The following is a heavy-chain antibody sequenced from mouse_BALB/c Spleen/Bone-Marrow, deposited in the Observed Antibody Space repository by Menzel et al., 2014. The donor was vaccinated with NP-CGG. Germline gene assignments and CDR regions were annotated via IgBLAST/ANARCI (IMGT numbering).Heavy chain of an antibody. CDR1: GFTSSNYG. V-gene: IGHV5-6-3*01. Sequence: EVKLVESGGGLVQPGGSLKLSCAASGFTSSNYGMSWVRQTPDKRLEMIATINVNGDTTYHPDSVKGRFTISRDNVKNTLYLQMSSLKSEDTAMYYCARGYDYSSWFAYWGQGTLVTVSA. D-gene: IGHD2-4*01. CDR2: INVNGDTT. J-gene: IGHJ3*01. CDR3: ARGYDYSSWFAY.